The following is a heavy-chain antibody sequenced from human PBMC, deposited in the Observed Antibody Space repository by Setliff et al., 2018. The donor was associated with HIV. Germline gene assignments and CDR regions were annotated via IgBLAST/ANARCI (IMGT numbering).Heavy chain of an antibody. D-gene: IGHD3-16*01. J-gene: IGHJ5*02. CDR1: GGSISSGDYY. V-gene: IGHV4-61*02. CDR2: IHTSGNT. Sequence: SETLSLTCTVSGGSISSGDYYWTWIRQPAGKGLQWIGRIHTSGNTNYNPSLKSRVTISVDTSKSQFSLKLSSLTAADTAVYYCARGMIYASNWFDPWGQGTLVTVSS. CDR3: ARGMIYASNWFDP.